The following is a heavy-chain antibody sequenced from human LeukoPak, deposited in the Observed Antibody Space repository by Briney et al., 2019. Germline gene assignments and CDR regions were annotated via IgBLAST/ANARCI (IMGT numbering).Heavy chain of an antibody. Sequence: TGRSLRLSCTASGFTFGDYAMSWVRQAPGKGLEWVGFIRSKAYGGTTEYAASVKGRFTISRDDSKSIAYLQMNSLKTEDTAVYYCTRDAFWSGYYISPLTLPDYWGQGTLVTVSS. CDR3: TRDAFWSGYYISPLTLPDY. J-gene: IGHJ4*02. D-gene: IGHD3-3*01. V-gene: IGHV3-49*04. CDR1: GFTFGDYA. CDR2: IRSKAYGGTT.